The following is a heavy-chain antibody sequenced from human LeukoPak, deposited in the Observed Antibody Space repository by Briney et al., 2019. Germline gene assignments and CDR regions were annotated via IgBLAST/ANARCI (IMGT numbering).Heavy chain of an antibody. CDR1: GGSLSDNY. J-gene: IGHJ4*02. Sequence: SETLSLTCAVYGGSLSDNYWNWIRQSPGKGLEWIGDINHSGSANYNPSLKSRVTISGDTSKNQFSLKLSSVTAADTAFYYCARGGFYDSSGYPNPLDYWGQGTLVTVSS. D-gene: IGHD3-22*01. CDR3: ARGGFYDSSGYPNPLDY. V-gene: IGHV4-34*01. CDR2: INHSGSA.